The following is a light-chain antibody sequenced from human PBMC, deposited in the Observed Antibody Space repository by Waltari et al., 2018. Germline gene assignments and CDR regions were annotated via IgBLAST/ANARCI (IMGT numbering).Light chain of an antibody. V-gene: IGLV4-60*03. CDR2: LEGSGSY. J-gene: IGLJ2*01. CDR1: GGHSSYI. Sequence: QPVLTQSSSASASLGSSVKLTCTLSGGHSSYIIAWPQQQPGKAPRYLMKLEGSGSYNKGSGVPDRFSGSSSGADRYLTISNLQSEDEADYYCETWDINPVVFGGGTKLTVL. CDR3: ETWDINPVV.